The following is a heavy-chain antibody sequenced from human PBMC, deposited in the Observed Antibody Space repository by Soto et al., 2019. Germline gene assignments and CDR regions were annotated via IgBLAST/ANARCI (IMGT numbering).Heavy chain of an antibody. CDR2: ITTSGSGI. V-gene: IGHV3-21*02. CDR1: GFAFRSYA. J-gene: IGHJ6*02. D-gene: IGHD3-9*01. Sequence: EVQLVESGGGLVKPGGSLRLSCAASGFAFRSYAMRWVRQAPGKGLEWVSSITTSGSGIYYTDSVKGRFTVSRDNAKNSLYLQMNSLKPEDTAVYYCARGGANYDVLTGYYNYYYHGMDVWGQGTTVTVSS. CDR3: ARGGANYDVLTGYYNYYYHGMDV.